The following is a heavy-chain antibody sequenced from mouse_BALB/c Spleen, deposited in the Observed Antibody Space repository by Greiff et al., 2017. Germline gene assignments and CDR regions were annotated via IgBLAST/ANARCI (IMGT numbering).Heavy chain of an antibody. J-gene: IGHJ3*01. Sequence: QVHVKQSGAELVRPGVSVKISCKGSGYTFTDYAMHWVKQSHAKSLEWIGVISTYYGDASYNQKFKGKATMTVDKSSSTAYMELARLTSEDSAIYYCARGDGSSYAWFAYWGQGTLVTVSA. CDR3: ARGDGSSYAWFAY. D-gene: IGHD1-1*01. CDR2: ISTYYGDA. CDR1: GYTFTDYA. V-gene: IGHV1S137*01.